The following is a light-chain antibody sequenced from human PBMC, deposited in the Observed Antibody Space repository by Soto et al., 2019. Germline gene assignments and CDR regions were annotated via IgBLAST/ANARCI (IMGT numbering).Light chain of an antibody. J-gene: IGKJ2*01. CDR1: QSVLYSSDNKNY. CDR3: QQYYTPPST. CDR2: WAS. Sequence: DIVMTQSPDSLAVSLGERATINCKSSQSVLYSSDNKNYLTWYQQRPGQPPKLLIYWASTRESGVPDRFSGSGSGTDFTLTFSILQAEDVAVYYCQQYYTPPSTFGQGTKLEIK. V-gene: IGKV4-1*01.